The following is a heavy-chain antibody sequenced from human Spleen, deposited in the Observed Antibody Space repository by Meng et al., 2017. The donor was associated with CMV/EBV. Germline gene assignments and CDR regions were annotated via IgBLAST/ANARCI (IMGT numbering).Heavy chain of an antibody. V-gene: IGHV4-39*01. Sequence: CTGSGGSISSSSYYWGWIRQPPGKGLEWIGTIYYSGSTYYNPSLKSRVTISVDTSRNQFSLKLSSVTAADTAVYYCARGFLLMATTDYWGQGTLVTVSS. CDR3: ARGFLLMATTDY. D-gene: IGHD5-24*01. J-gene: IGHJ4*02. CDR2: IYYSGST. CDR1: GGSISSSSYY.